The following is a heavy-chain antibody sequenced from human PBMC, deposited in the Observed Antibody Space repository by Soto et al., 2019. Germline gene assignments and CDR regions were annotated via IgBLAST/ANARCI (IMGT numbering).Heavy chain of an antibody. J-gene: IGHJ4*02. CDR1: GFTFSSYS. Sequence: EVQLVESGGGLVQPGGSLRLSCAASGFTFSSYSMNWVRQAPGKGLEWVSYISSSSSTIYYADSGKGRFTISRDNAKNSLYLKMNSMRAEDTAVYYCARDRYDYSNYYFDYWGQGTLVTVSS. CDR2: ISSSSSTI. CDR3: ARDRYDYSNYYFDY. D-gene: IGHD4-4*01. V-gene: IGHV3-48*01.